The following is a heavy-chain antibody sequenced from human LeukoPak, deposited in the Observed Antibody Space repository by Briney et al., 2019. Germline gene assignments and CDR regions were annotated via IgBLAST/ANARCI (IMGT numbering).Heavy chain of an antibody. Sequence: PGGSLRLSCAASGFTFSSYWMHWVRQAPGKGLVWVSRINSDGSSTSYADSVKGRFTISRDNAKNTLYLQTNSLRAEDTAVYYCAREFYYYDSSGYLFDAFDIWGQGTMVTVSS. CDR1: GFTFSSYW. J-gene: IGHJ3*02. D-gene: IGHD3-22*01. V-gene: IGHV3-74*01. CDR3: AREFYYYDSSGYLFDAFDI. CDR2: INSDGSST.